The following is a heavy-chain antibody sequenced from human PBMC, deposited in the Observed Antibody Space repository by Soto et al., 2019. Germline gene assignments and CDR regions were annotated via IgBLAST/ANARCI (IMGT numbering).Heavy chain of an antibody. D-gene: IGHD5-12*01. J-gene: IGHJ3*02. Sequence: GGSLRLSCAASGFTVSSNYMSWVRQAPGKGLEWVSVIYSGGSTYYADSVKGRFTISRDNSKNTLYLQMNSLRAEDTAVYYCASPGGGYDSVAFDIWGQGTMVTVSS. CDR2: IYSGGST. CDR3: ASPGGGYDSVAFDI. CDR1: GFTVSSNY. V-gene: IGHV3-66*01.